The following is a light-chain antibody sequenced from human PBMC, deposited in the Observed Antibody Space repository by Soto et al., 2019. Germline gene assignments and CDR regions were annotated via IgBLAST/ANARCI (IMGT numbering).Light chain of an antibody. CDR2: DAS. CDR3: QQSYYNPT. Sequence: DIQMTQSPSSLSASVGDRVTITCRASQSVSNYLHWYQQKPGKAPNLLIYDASSLQSGVPSRFSGSGSGTDFALTISRLQQEDFATYYCQQSYYNPTFGQGTKVEIK. CDR1: QSVSNY. J-gene: IGKJ1*01. V-gene: IGKV1-39*01.